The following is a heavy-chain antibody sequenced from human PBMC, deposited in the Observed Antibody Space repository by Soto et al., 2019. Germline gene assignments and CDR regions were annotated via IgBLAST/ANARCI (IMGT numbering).Heavy chain of an antibody. Sequence: SETLSLTCTVSGASISGFYWSWIRKSAGKGLEWIGRIYATGTTDYNPSLKSRVMMSVDTSKKQFSLKLRSVTAADTAVYSCVSDGTKTLRDWFDPWGQGISVTVS. CDR1: GASISGFY. CDR3: VSDGTKTLRDWFDP. CDR2: IYATGTT. V-gene: IGHV4-4*07. D-gene: IGHD3-16*01. J-gene: IGHJ5*02.